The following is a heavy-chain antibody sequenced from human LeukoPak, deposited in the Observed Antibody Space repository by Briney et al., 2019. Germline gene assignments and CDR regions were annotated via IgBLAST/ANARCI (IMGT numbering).Heavy chain of an antibody. CDR1: GYTFTSYG. D-gene: IGHD3-3*01. CDR2: ISACNGNT. CDR3: ARGTTIFGVVISDY. Sequence: ASVKVSCKASGYTFTSYGISWVRQAPGQGLEWMGWISACNGNTNYAQKLQGRVTMTTDTSTSTAYMELRSLRSDDTAVYYCARGTTIFGVVISDYWGQGTLVTVSS. J-gene: IGHJ4*02. V-gene: IGHV1-18*01.